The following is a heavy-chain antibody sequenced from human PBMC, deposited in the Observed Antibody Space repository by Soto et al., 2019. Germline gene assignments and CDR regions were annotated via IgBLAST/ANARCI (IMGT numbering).Heavy chain of an antibody. V-gene: IGHV3-23*01. Sequence: EVQVLESGGGLVQPGGSLRLSCAASGFTFSSYAMNWVRQAPGKGLEWVSAISGSGGSTYYADSVKGRFTISRDNSKNTLYLQMNSLRAEDTAVYYCAKAQYYDILTGYYTPYYYYMDVWGKGTTVTVSS. J-gene: IGHJ6*03. CDR1: GFTFSSYA. CDR3: AKAQYYDILTGYYTPYYYYMDV. CDR2: ISGSGGST. D-gene: IGHD3-9*01.